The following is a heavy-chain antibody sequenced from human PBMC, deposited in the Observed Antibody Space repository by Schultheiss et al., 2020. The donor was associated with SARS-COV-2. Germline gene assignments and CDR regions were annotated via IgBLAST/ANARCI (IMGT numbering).Heavy chain of an antibody. CDR1: GGSISSGDYY. V-gene: IGHV4-61*02. D-gene: IGHD1-26*01. Sequence: SETLSLTCTVSGGSISSGDYYWSWIRQPPGKGLEWIGRIYTSGSTNYNPSLKSRVTISVDTSKNQFSLKLSSVTAADTAVYYCAREWAPAFFDYWGQGTLVTVSS. CDR3: AREWAPAFFDY. J-gene: IGHJ4*02. CDR2: IYTSGST.